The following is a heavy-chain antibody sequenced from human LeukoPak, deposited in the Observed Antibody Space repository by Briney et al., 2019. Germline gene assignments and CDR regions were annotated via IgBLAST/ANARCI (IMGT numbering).Heavy chain of an antibody. CDR3: ARVDYYDSSGPIDY. J-gene: IGHJ4*02. CDR1: GYSISNGYY. CDR2: IYHSGST. Sequence: PSETLSLTCTVSGYSISNGYYWGWMRQPPGKGLEWLGEIYHSGSTNYNPSLKSRVTLSVDTSKNQFSLKLSSVTAADTAVYYCARVDYYDSSGPIDYWGQGTLVTVSS. D-gene: IGHD3-22*01. V-gene: IGHV4-38-2*02.